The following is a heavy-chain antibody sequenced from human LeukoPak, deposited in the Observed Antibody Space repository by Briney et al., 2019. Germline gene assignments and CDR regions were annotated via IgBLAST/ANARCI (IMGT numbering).Heavy chain of an antibody. Sequence: ASVKVSCKASGYTFTSYDINWVRRATGQGLEWMGWMNPNSGNTGYAQKFQGRVTMTRNTSISTAYMELSSLRSEDTAVCYCARVNGHYGSGSPWGQGTLVTVSS. D-gene: IGHD3-10*01. CDR1: GYTFTSYD. V-gene: IGHV1-8*01. CDR3: ARVNGHYGSGSP. J-gene: IGHJ4*02. CDR2: MNPNSGNT.